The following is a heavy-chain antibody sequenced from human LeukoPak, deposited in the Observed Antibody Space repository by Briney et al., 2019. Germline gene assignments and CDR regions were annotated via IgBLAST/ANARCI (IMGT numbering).Heavy chain of an antibody. CDR3: ARSLRQIAARPRWEFDY. J-gene: IGHJ4*02. V-gene: IGHV4-4*09. CDR2: IYTSGST. CDR1: GGSISSYY. D-gene: IGHD6-6*01. Sequence: SETLSLTCTVSGGSISSYYWSWIRQPPGKGLEWIGYIYTSGSTNYNPSLKSRVTISVDTSKYQFSLRLSSVTAADTAVYYCARSLRQIAARPRWEFDYWGQGTLVTVSS.